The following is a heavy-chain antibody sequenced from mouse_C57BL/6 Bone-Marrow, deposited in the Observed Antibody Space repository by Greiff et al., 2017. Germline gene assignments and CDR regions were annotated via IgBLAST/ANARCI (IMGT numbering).Heavy chain of an antibody. CDR2: FHPYNDDT. D-gene: IGHD2-5*01. V-gene: IGHV1-47*01. CDR3: ARRYYSNYWYFDV. Sequence: VQLQESGAELVKPGASVKMSCKASGYTFTTYPIEWMKQNHGKSLEWIGNFHPYNDDTKYNEKFKGKATLTVEKSSSTVYLELSRLTSDDSAVYYCARRYYSNYWYFDVWGTGTTVTVSS. J-gene: IGHJ1*03. CDR1: GYTFTTYP.